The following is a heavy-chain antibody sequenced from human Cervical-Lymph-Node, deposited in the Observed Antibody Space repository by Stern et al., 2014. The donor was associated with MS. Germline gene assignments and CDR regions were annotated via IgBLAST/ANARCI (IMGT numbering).Heavy chain of an antibody. CDR3: AKDLWGYAGMDV. J-gene: IGHJ6*02. CDR1: GFTFSRCA. CDR2: ISSGGDGT. Sequence: EVQLVESAGGLVQPGGSLRLSCAASGFTFSRCAMCWVRQAPGRGPEWVAGISSGGDGTHYGGSVKGRFTISRDNSKNTVYLQMNSLSVDDTAVYYCAKDLWGYAGMDVWGQGTTVTVSS. V-gene: IGHV3-23*04. D-gene: IGHD5-18*01.